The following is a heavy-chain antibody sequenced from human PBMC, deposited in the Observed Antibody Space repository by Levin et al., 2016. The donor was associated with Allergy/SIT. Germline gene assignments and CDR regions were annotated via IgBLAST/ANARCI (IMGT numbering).Heavy chain of an antibody. Sequence: WVRQAPGQGLEWMGGIIPIFGTANYAQKFQGRVTITADESTSTAYMELSSLRSEDTAVYYCARGWDTAMVWGMDVWGQGTTVTVSS. CDR2: IIPIFGTA. CDR3: ARGWDTAMVWGMDV. J-gene: IGHJ6*02. D-gene: IGHD5-18*01. V-gene: IGHV1-69*01.